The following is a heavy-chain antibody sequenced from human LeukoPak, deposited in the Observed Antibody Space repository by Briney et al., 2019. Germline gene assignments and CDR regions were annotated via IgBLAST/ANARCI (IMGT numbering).Heavy chain of an antibody. J-gene: IGHJ4*02. D-gene: IGHD3-22*01. V-gene: IGHV3-11*01. CDR3: SRYDRSGSHFDY. CDR1: GFTFSDYY. CDR2: ITSGGSTI. Sequence: PGGSLRLSCAASGFTFSDYYMNWIRQAPGKGLEWVSYITSGGSTISYADSVKGRFTISRDNAKNSLYLQMNSLRAEDTAVYYCSRYDRSGSHFDYWAQSPLVPVSS.